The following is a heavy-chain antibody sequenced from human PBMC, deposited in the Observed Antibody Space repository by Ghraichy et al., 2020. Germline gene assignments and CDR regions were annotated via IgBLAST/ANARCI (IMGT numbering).Heavy chain of an antibody. Sequence: SQTLSLTCTVSGGSISSHYWSWIRQPPGKELEWIGYIYYSGSTNYNPSLKSRVAISVDTSKTQFSLKLSSVTAADTAVYYCARVPGYYDSSDYSSDYANHPFYLDVWGKGTTVTVSS. J-gene: IGHJ6*04. V-gene: IGHV4-59*11. D-gene: IGHD3-22*01. CDR1: GGSISSHY. CDR2: IYYSGST. CDR3: ARVPGYYDSSDYSSDYANHPFYLDV.